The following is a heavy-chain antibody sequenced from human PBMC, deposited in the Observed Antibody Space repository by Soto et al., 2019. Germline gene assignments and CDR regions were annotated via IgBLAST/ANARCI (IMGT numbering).Heavy chain of an antibody. Sequence: SETLSLTCAVSGAYVSSTYWWRWVRQPPGKGPEWIGEINHRGSANYNPSLKSRVTISVDISKSQFSLRLTSVTAADTAVYYCARYNAASGTYYFDFWGQGALVTVSS. CDR2: INHRGSA. CDR3: ARYNAASGTYYFDF. J-gene: IGHJ4*02. D-gene: IGHD6-13*01. V-gene: IGHV4-4*02. CDR1: GAYVSSTYW.